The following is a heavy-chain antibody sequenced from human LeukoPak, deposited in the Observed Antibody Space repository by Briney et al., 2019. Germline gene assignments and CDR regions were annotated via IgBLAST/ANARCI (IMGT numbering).Heavy chain of an antibody. V-gene: IGHV3-21*01. J-gene: IGHJ4*02. CDR3: ARLYDSSGYYFDY. CDR2: ISSSSSYI. CDR1: GFTFSSYS. Sequence: KTGGSLRLSCAASGFTFSSYSMNWVRQAPGKGLEWVSSISSSSSYIYYADSVKGRFTISRDNAKNSLYLQMNSLRAEDTAVYYCARLYDSSGYYFDYRGQGTLVTVSS. D-gene: IGHD3-22*01.